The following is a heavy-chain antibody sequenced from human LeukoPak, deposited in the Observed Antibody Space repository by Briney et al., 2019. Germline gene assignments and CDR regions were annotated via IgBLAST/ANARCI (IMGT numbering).Heavy chain of an antibody. Sequence: ASVKVSCKASGGTFSSYAISWVRQAPGQGLEWMGGIIPIFGTADYAQKFQGRVTITADESTSTAYMELSSLRSEDTAVYYCATGVGWSGYHSNYFDYWGQGTLVTVSS. V-gene: IGHV1-69*01. CDR1: GGTFSSYA. CDR3: ATGVGWSGYHSNYFDY. J-gene: IGHJ4*02. CDR2: IIPIFGTA. D-gene: IGHD3-3*01.